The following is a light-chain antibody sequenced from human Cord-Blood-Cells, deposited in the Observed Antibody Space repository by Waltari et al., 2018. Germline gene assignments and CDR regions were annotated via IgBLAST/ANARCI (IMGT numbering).Light chain of an antibody. J-gene: IGKJ4*01. CDR2: AAS. CDR1: QSITSY. V-gene: IGKV1-39*01. Sequence: DIQMTQSPSSLSASVGDRVTITCRASQSITSYLNWYQQKPGKAPKLLLYAASSLQSGVPSRFSGSGSGTDFTLTISSLQPEDFATYYCQQSYSTPGTFGGGTKVEIK. CDR3: QQSYSTPGT.